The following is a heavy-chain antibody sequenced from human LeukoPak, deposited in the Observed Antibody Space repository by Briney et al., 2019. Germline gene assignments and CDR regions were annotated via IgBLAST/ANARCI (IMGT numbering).Heavy chain of an antibody. J-gene: IGHJ4*02. CDR3: ARHGAYYYDSSGWFDY. Sequence: GESLKISCKGSGYSFTSYWIAWVRQMPGKGLEWMGIIYPDDSDTRYSPSFQGQVTISADKSISTAYLQWSSLKASDTAMYYCARHGAYYYDSSGWFDYWGQGTLVTVSS. CDR1: GYSFTSYW. CDR2: IYPDDSDT. D-gene: IGHD3-22*01. V-gene: IGHV5-51*01.